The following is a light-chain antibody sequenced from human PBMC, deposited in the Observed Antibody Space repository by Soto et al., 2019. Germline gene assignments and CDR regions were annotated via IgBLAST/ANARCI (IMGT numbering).Light chain of an antibody. CDR3: QQFGGSPPMYT. V-gene: IGKV3-20*01. Sequence: EIVLTQSPGTLYLSPGERATLSCRASQSVSTTYLAWYQQKPGQAPRLLIYNASRRATGIPDRFSGSGSGTDFTLTSSRLEPEDFAVYYCQQFGGSPPMYTFGQGTKLEIK. J-gene: IGKJ2*01. CDR1: QSVSTTY. CDR2: NAS.